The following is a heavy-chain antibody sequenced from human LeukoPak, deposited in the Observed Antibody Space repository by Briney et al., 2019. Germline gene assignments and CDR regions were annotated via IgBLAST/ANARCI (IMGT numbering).Heavy chain of an antibody. V-gene: IGHV3-11*04. J-gene: IGHJ4*02. Sequence: PGGSLRLSCAASGFTVSSNYMSWVRQAPGKGLEWVSYISSSGSTIYYADSVKGRFTISRDNAKNSLYLQMNSLRAEDTAVYYCATYVGGAFDYWGQGTLVTVSS. CDR2: ISSSGSTI. D-gene: IGHD3-16*01. CDR1: GFTVSSNY. CDR3: ATYVGGAFDY.